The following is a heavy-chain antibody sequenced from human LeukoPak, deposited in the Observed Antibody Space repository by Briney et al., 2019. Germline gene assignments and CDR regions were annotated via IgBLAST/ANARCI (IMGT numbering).Heavy chain of an antibody. CDR1: GGSFSGYY. J-gene: IGHJ6*03. V-gene: IGHV4-34*01. CDR3: ARGGRVTRGYYMDV. Sequence: SETLSLTCAVSGGSFSGYYWSWIRQPPGKGLEWIGEINHSGSTNYNPSLKSRVTISVDTSKNQFSLKLSSVTAADTAVYYCARGGRVTRGYYMDVWGKGTTVTGSS. CDR2: INHSGST. D-gene: IGHD4-23*01.